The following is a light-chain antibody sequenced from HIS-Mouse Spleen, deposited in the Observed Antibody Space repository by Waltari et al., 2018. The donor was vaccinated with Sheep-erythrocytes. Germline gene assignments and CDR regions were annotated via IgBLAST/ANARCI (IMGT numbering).Light chain of an antibody. CDR2: GAS. J-gene: IGKJ2*01. V-gene: IGKV3-15*01. Sequence: CRASQSVSSNLAWYQQKPGQAPRLLIYGASTRATGIPARFSGSGSGTEFTLTISSMQSEDFAVYYCQQYNNWPPPYTFGQGTKLEIK. CDR1: QSVSSN. CDR3: QQYNNWPPPYT.